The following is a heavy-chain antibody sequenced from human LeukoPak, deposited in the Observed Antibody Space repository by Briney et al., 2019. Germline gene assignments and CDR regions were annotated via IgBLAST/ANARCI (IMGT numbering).Heavy chain of an antibody. D-gene: IGHD3-10*01. CDR3: ARSGRGVDSFYFYMDV. V-gene: IGHV3-7*01. CDR1: GFTFSQYW. CDR2: IKHDGSEKQDGSEK. J-gene: IGHJ6*03. Sequence: GGSLRLSCAASGFTFSQYWMRWIRPAPGEGLECVAHIKHDGSEKQDGSEKKYVDSVTGRFTISRDNAKKSMDLQMNRLRGMNTAVYYCARSGRGVDSFYFYMDVWGKGTTVTVSS.